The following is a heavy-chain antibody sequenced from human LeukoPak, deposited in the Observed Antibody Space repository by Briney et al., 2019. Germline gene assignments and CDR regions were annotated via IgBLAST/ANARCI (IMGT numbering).Heavy chain of an antibody. CDR2: INPNSGGT. J-gene: IGHJ4*02. Sequence: ASVKVSCKASGYTFTDYYLHWVRQAPGQGLEWMGWINPNSGGTNYAQKFQGRVTMTRDTSISTAYMELSRLRSDDTAVYYCARGITMVRGVDYWGQGTLVTVSS. CDR1: GYTFTDYY. V-gene: IGHV1-2*02. CDR3: ARGITMVRGVDY. D-gene: IGHD3-10*01.